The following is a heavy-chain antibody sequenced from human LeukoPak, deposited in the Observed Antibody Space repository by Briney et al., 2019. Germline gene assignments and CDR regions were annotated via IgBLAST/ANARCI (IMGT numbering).Heavy chain of an antibody. J-gene: IGHJ4*02. V-gene: IGHV4-39*01. D-gene: IGHD5-12*01. CDR1: GGSISSSSYS. Sequence: SETLSLTCTVSGGSISSSSYSWGWIRQPPGKGLEWIGSVSPSGSINYDPSLKNRVTISVDTSKNQFSLKLSSVTAADTAVYYCWAIVTTIKLDFWGQGTLVTVSS. CDR3: WAIVTTIKLDF. CDR2: VSPSGSI.